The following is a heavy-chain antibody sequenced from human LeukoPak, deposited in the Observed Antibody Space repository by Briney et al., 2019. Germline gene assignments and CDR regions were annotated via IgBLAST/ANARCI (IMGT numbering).Heavy chain of an antibody. D-gene: IGHD3-10*01. CDR3: SRYGSGSDDSAFDI. Sequence: PGGSLRLSCVASGFTFSDYIPDWVRQAPGKGLEWVGRIRKKEKSYSTEYVASVKGRFTISRDDLKKTLYLHMNSLQTEDTAVYYCSRYGSGSDDSAFDIWGPGTTVTVSS. J-gene: IGHJ3*02. CDR2: IRKKEKSYST. V-gene: IGHV3-72*01. CDR1: GFTFSDYI.